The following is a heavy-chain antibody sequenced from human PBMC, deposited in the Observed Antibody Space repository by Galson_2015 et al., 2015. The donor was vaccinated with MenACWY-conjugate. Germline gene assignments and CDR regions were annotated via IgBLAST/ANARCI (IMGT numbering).Heavy chain of an antibody. V-gene: IGHV3-49*03. CDR3: SSGGLVYYYYMDV. D-gene: IGHD3-9*01. J-gene: IGHJ6*03. CDR2: IRSKAYGGTT. Sequence: SLRLSCAASGFTFGDYAMSWFRQAPGKGLEWVGFIRSKAYGGTTEYAASVKGRFTISRDDSKNTLYLQMNSLKTEDTAVYYCSSGGLVYYYYMDVWGKGTTVTVSS. CDR1: GFTFGDYA.